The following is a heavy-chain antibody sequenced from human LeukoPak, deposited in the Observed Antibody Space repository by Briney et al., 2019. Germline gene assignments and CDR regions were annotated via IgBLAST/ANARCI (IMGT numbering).Heavy chain of an antibody. J-gene: IGHJ4*02. V-gene: IGHV1-2*02. Sequence: ASVKVSCKASGYTFTGYYMHWVRQAPGQGLEWMGWINPNSGGTNYAQKLQGRVTMTRDTSISTAYMELSRLRSDDTAVYYCARAPYSSGWSFDYWGQGTLVTVSS. CDR1: GYTFTGYY. CDR2: INPNSGGT. D-gene: IGHD6-19*01. CDR3: ARAPYSSGWSFDY.